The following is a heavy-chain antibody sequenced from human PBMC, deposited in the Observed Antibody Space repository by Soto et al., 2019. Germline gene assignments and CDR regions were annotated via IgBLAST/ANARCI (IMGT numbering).Heavy chain of an antibody. CDR2: IIPIFGTA. D-gene: IGHD5-18*01. Sequence: SVKVSCKASGGTFSSYAISWVRQAPGQGLEWMGGIIPIFGTANYAQKFQGRVTITADESTSAAYMELSSLRSEDTAVYYCASERGYSYGSFDYWGQGTLVTVSS. CDR1: GGTFSSYA. V-gene: IGHV1-69*13. J-gene: IGHJ4*02. CDR3: ASERGYSYGSFDY.